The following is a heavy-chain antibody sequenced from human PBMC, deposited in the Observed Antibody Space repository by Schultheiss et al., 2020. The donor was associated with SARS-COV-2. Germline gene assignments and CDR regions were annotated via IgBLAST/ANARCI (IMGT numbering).Heavy chain of an antibody. V-gene: IGHV4-38-2*02. CDR3: ARDERVVPAAPWFDP. CDR1: GYSISSGYY. Sequence: SQTLSLTCAVSGYSISSGYYWGWIRQPPGKGLEWIGEINHSGSTNYNPSLKSRVTMSVDTSKNQFSLKLSSVTAADTAVYYCARDERVVPAAPWFDPWGQGTLVTVSS. CDR2: INHSGST. J-gene: IGHJ5*02. D-gene: IGHD2-2*01.